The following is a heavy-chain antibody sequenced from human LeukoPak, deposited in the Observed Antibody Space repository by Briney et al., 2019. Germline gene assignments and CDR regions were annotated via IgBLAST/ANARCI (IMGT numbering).Heavy chain of an antibody. CDR2: IRYDGNNK. CDR1: GITFSNYG. V-gene: IGHV3-30*02. CDR3: AELGITMIGGV. Sequence: HTGGSLRLSCGASGITFSNYGMHWVRQAPGKGLEWVAFIRYDGNNKHYADSVKGRFTISRDNAKNSLYLQMNSLRAEDTAVYYCAELGITMIGGVWGKGTTVTISS. D-gene: IGHD3-10*02. J-gene: IGHJ6*04.